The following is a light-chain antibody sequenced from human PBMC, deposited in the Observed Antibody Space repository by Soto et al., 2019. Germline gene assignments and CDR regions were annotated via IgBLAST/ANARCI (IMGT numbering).Light chain of an antibody. CDR3: SSYSSNTALV. CDR1: SSDVGGYNY. CDR2: EVS. J-gene: IGLJ1*01. V-gene: IGLV2-14*01. Sequence: QSALTQPASVSGSPGQSITISCPGTSSDVGGYNYVSWYQQHPGTAPKLIIYEVSYRPSGVSHRFSGSKSGNTASLTISGLQAEDEADYYCSSYSSNTALVFGTGTKLPVL.